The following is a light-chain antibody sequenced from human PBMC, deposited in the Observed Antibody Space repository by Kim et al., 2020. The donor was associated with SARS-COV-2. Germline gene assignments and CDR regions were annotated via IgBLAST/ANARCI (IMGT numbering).Light chain of an antibody. J-gene: IGLJ3*02. Sequence: VTLSRPGSSSNIGRNFVNWYPQLPGTAPKLLIHTNNHRPSGVPDRFSGSKSGTSASLAISGLQSEDEADFYCATWDDSLSGWVFGGGTQLTVL. V-gene: IGLV1-44*01. CDR2: TNN. CDR3: ATWDDSLSGWV. CDR1: SSNIGRNF.